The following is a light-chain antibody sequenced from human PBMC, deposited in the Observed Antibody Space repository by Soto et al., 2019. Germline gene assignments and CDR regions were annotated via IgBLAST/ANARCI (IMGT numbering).Light chain of an antibody. V-gene: IGKV1-27*01. CDR3: QKYNTGT. J-gene: IGKJ1*01. Sequence: DIQMTQSPSSLSASVGDRITITCRASQGISNYLAWYQQKPGKVPKLLIYAASTLQSGVPARFSGSGSGTDFTLTISSLQAEEVATYYCQKYNTGTFGQGTKVEIK. CDR1: QGISNY. CDR2: AAS.